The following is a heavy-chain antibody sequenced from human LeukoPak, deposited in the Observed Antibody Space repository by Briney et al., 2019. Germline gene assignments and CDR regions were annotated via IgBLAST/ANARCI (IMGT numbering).Heavy chain of an antibody. D-gene: IGHD3-10*01. CDR2: ISSLSGTI. Sequence: GGSLRLSCAASGFIFSSYSMNWVRQVPGEGLEWVSYISSLSGTIYYADSVKGRFTISRDNAKNSLYLQMNSLRAEDTALYYCAKDSRRWFGELLPHFDYWGQGTLVTVSS. J-gene: IGHJ4*02. V-gene: IGHV3-48*01. CDR3: AKDSRRWFGELLPHFDY. CDR1: GFIFSSYS.